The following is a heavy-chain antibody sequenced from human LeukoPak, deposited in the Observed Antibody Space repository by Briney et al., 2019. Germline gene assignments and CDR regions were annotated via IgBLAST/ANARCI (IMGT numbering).Heavy chain of an antibody. CDR3: AKDSRGSSAWNH. V-gene: IGHV3-74*01. CDR2: INSDGTST. CDR1: RFTFSSYW. J-gene: IGHJ5*02. D-gene: IGHD2-2*01. Sequence: GGSLRLSCAASRFTFSSYWMHWVRQAPGKGLVWVSRINSDGTSTSYADSVKGRFTISRDNSKNTLYLQMNSLRAEDTAVYYCAKDSRGSSAWNHWGQGTLVTVSS.